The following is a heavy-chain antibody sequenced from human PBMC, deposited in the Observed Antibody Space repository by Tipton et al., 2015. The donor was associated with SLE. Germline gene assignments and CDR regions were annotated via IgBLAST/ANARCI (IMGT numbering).Heavy chain of an antibody. CDR2: ISWNSGSI. V-gene: IGHV3-9*01. CDR1: GFTFDDYA. J-gene: IGHJ4*02. CDR3: AKDYSSSWTFDY. D-gene: IGHD6-13*01. Sequence: SGFTFDDYAMHWVRQAPGKGLEWVSGISWNSGSIGYADSVKGRFTISRDNAKNSLYLQMNSLRAEDTALYYCAKDYSSSWTFDYWGQGTLVTVSS.